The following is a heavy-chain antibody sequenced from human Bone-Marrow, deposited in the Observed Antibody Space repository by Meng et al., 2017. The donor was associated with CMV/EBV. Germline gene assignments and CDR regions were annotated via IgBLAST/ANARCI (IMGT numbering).Heavy chain of an antibody. CDR3: AIAGYCSSTSCYRSFYYYGMDF. CDR2: ISYDGSNK. D-gene: IGHD2-2*02. Sequence: GESLKISWAASGFTFSSYAMHWVRQAPGKGLEWVAVISYDGSNKYYADSVKGRFTISRDNSKNTLYLQMNSLRAEDTAVYYCAIAGYCSSTSCYRSFYYYGMDFWGQGTTVTVSS. CDR1: GFTFSSYA. J-gene: IGHJ6*02. V-gene: IGHV3-30*04.